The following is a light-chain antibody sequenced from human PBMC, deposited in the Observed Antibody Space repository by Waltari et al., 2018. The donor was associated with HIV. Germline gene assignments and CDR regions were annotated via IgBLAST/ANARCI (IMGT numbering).Light chain of an antibody. Sequence: QSELTQPPSVSGAPGQRVTISCTGSSSNIGAGYDVHWYQQLPGTAPKLLIYDNINRPSGVPDRFSGSKSGTSASLAITGLQAEDEADYYCQSYDSSLRVFGGGTKLTVL. CDR2: DNI. J-gene: IGLJ3*02. V-gene: IGLV1-40*01. CDR3: QSYDSSLRV. CDR1: SSNIGAGYD.